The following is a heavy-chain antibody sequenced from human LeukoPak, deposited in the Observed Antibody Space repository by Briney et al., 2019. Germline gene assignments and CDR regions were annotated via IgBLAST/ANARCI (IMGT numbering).Heavy chain of an antibody. J-gene: IGHJ4*02. Sequence: GGSLRHSCVASGFTFSSYAMSWVRQAPGRGGEWVSAICGSGGSTYYADSVKGRFIISRDNSKNTLYLQMNSLRAEDTAVYYCAKERNIVVVVAATNWGQGTLVTVSS. V-gene: IGHV3-23*01. D-gene: IGHD2-15*01. CDR1: GFTFSSYA. CDR3: AKERNIVVVVAATN. CDR2: ICGSGGST.